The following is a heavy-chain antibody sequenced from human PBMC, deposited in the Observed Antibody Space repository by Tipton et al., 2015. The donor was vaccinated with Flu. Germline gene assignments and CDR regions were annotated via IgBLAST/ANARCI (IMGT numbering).Heavy chain of an antibody. CDR3: AGGSGWLITD. CDR1: GFTFSDYP. CDR2: ISGSGITK. D-gene: IGHD6-19*01. V-gene: IGHV3-11*04. Sequence: SLRLSCAASGFTFSDYPLTWIRQAPGKGLECISYISGSGITKYYAASVKGRFTISRDNAKTFMYLQMNSLRGDDTAVYYCAGGSGWLITDWGQGTLVTVSS. J-gene: IGHJ4*02.